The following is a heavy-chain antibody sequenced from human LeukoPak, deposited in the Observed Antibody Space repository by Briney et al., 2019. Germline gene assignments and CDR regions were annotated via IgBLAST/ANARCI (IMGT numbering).Heavy chain of an antibody. CDR3: ARDHSGFHLDY. D-gene: IGHD3-10*01. CDR1: GYSFDSFH. Sequence: GASVKVSCKASGYSFDSFHIAWVRQAPGHGLEWMGWIAVYNGIPKYVENLQGRITMTADTSTRTAYMELRGLTSDDTAVYYCARDHSGFHLDYWGQGTLVTVSS. CDR2: IAVYNGIP. J-gene: IGHJ4*02. V-gene: IGHV1-18*01.